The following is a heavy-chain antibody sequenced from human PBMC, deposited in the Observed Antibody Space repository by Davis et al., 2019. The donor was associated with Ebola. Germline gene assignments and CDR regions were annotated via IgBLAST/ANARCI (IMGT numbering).Heavy chain of an antibody. V-gene: IGHV4-59*01. J-gene: IGHJ6*03. CDR1: GGSISSYY. CDR2: IYYSGST. Sequence: PSETLSLTCTVSGGSISSYYWSWIRQPPGKGLEWIGYIYYSGSTNYNPSLKSRLIMSIDTSKNQFSLKLSSVTAADTAVYYCARAWVTIYDVPILWYMDVWGKGTTVTVSS. CDR3: ARAWVTIYDVPILWYMDV. D-gene: IGHD3-3*01.